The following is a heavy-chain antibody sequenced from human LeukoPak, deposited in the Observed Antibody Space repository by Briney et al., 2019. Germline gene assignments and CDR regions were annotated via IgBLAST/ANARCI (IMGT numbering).Heavy chain of an antibody. V-gene: IGHV3-48*01. D-gene: IGHD6-19*01. CDR2: ISGSSSTI. CDR3: ARELRQWLASGPNDY. Sequence: PGGSLRLSCAASGFTFSSYNMNWVRQAPGKGLDWVSYISGSSSTIKYVDSVKGRFTISRDNAKNSLYLQMNSLRAEDTAVYYCARELRQWLASGPNDYWGQGTLVTVSS. CDR1: GFTFSSYN. J-gene: IGHJ4*02.